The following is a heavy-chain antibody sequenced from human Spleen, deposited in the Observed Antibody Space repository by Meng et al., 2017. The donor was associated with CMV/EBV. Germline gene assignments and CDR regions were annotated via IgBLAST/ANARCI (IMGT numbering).Heavy chain of an antibody. CDR3: ARAFGCSSATCYGYVFDI. V-gene: IGHV1-2*06. J-gene: IGHJ3*02. D-gene: IGHD2-2*01. CDR2: ITPNSGGT. CDR1: FTHSY. Sequence: FTHSYLHWGRPSPGQGLEWSGRITPNSGGTNSPQKFQGRVTMTRDTSISTAYMDLSSLRSDDTAAYYCARAFGCSSATCYGYVFDIWGQGTMVTVSS.